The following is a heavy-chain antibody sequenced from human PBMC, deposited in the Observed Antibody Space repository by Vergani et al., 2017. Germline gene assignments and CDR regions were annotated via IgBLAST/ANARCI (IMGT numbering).Heavy chain of an antibody. D-gene: IGHD6-13*01. J-gene: IGHJ4*02. CDR1: GGSISSSSYY. CDR2: IYYSGST. Sequence: QLQLQESGPGLVKPSETLPLTCTVSGGSISSSSYYWGWIRQPPGKGLEWIGSIYYSGSTYYNPSLKSRVTISVDTSKNQFSLKLSSVTAADTAVYYCARRGIAAPIDYWGQGTLVTVSS. V-gene: IGHV4-39*01. CDR3: ARRGIAAPIDY.